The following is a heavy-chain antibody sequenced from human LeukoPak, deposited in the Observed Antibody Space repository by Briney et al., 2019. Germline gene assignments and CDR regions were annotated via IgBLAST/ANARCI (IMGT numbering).Heavy chain of an antibody. CDR2: IKQDGSEK. J-gene: IGHJ6*03. D-gene: IGHD3-10*01. V-gene: IGHV3-7*01. CDR3: ARGSGSGSSASLLYYYYYYYMDV. CDR1: GFTFSSYW. Sequence: PGGSLRLSCAASGFTFSSYWMTWVRQAPGKGLEWVVNIKQDGSEKYYVDSGKGRFTISRDNAKNSLYLQMNSLRAEDTAVYYCARGSGSGSSASLLYYYYYYYMDVWGKGTTVTVSS.